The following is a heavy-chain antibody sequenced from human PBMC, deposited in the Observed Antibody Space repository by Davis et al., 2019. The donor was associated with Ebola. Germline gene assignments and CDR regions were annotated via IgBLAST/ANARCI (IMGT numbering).Heavy chain of an antibody. CDR1: GFTLTNYA. D-gene: IGHD3-16*01. CDR3: ARGRAMGDY. CDR2: INTNTGNP. V-gene: IGHV7-4-1*02. J-gene: IGHJ4*02. Sequence: AASVKVSCKASGFTLTNYAIHWVRQAPGQGLEWMGWINTNTGNPTYAQGFTGRFVFSLDTSVSTAYLQISSLKAEDTAVYYCARGRAMGDYWGQGTLVTVSS.